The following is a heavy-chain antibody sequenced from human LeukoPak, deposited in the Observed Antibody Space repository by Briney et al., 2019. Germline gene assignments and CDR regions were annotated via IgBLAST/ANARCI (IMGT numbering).Heavy chain of an antibody. Sequence: PGGSLRLFCAASGFTFKDYYMSWIRQAPGKGLECCSYISGSSSYTIYADSVKGRFTISRGNAKNSLYVQMNSLRGEDTAVYYCARVTLYGESALDYWGQGTLVTVSS. V-gene: IGHV3-11*06. CDR1: GFTFKDYY. J-gene: IGHJ4*02. CDR2: ISGSSSYT. D-gene: IGHD4-17*01. CDR3: ARVTLYGESALDY.